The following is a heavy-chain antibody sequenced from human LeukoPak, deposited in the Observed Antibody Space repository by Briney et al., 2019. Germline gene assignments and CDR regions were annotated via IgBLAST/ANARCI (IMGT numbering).Heavy chain of an antibody. CDR2: ISAYNGNT. D-gene: IGHD5-18*01. V-gene: IGHV1-18*01. CDR1: GYTFTSYG. J-gene: IGHJ4*02. CDR3: ARANEYSYGYRPQFFDY. Sequence: ASVKVSCKASGYTFTSYGISWVRQAPGQGLEWMGWISAYNGNTNYAQKLQGRVTMTTDTSTSTAYMELSSLRSEDTAVYYCARANEYSYGYRPQFFDYWGQGTLVTVSS.